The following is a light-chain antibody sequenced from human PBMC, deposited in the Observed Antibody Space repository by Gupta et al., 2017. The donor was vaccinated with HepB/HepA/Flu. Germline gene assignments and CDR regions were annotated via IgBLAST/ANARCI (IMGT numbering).Light chain of an antibody. CDR3: MMRARGGLGV. V-gene: IGLV8-61*01. J-gene: IGLJ3*02. CDR1: SGSVSTNSY. CDR2: NTN. Sequence: QTVVTQEPSFSVSPGGTVTLTCGLTSGSVSTNSYPGWYQQTPGQAPRTLMDNTNIRFSGVPDRGSASILGNNDAAHLTAAPAYDDADEYHMMRARGGLGVFGGGTKLTVL.